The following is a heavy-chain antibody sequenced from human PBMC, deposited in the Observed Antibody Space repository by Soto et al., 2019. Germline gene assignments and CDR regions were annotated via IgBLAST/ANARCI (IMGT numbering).Heavy chain of an antibody. V-gene: IGHV4-34*01. CDR2: INNSGST. J-gene: IGHJ5*02. CDR3: ARDPPRDYSIDP. CDR1: GGSFSGYY. Sequence: QVQLQQWGAGLLKPSETLSLTCAVYGGSFSGYYWSWIRQPPGKGLEWIGEINNSGSTNYTPSLKSRVTISVDTSKNQFSLKLSSVTAADTAVYYCARDPPRDYSIDPWGQGTLVTVSS. D-gene: IGHD4-4*01.